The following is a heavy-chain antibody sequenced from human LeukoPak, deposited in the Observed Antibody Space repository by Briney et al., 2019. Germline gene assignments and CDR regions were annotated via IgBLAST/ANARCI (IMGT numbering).Heavy chain of an antibody. D-gene: IGHD2-15*01. CDR1: ARSISSDSYV. CDR2: IYYSGTT. J-gene: IGHJ3*02. CDR3: ARPAGYCSGGSCYSPFDAFEI. V-gene: IGHV4-39*01. Sequence: KPSQTMSLTCPVAARSISSDSYVWGWIREPPGKGLEWFGRIYYSGTTNNSPSLKIRVTISVDTSKNKFSLKLSSVTAADTAVYYCARPAGYCSGGSCYSPFDAFEIWGQGTMVTVSS.